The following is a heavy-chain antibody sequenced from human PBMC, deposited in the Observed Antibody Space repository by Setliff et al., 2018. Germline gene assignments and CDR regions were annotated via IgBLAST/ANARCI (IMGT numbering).Heavy chain of an antibody. CDR2: MSPQSDNT. J-gene: IGHJ6*03. D-gene: IGHD2-15*01. V-gene: IGHV1-8*02. Sequence: ASVKVSCKASGGTFANKPISWVRQAPGQGLEWMGWMSPQSDNTVYAQKFLGRVTMTKNTSISTAYMELSSLRSEDTAVYYCARGQPPTPRPYFYHMDVWGKGTTVTVSS. CDR3: ARGQPPTPRPYFYHMDV. CDR1: GGTFANKP.